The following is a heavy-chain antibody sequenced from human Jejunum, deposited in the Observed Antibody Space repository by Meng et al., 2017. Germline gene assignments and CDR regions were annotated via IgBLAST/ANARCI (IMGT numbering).Heavy chain of an antibody. CDR3: ARGRYASVGFAS. CDR1: GSTFNGYW. Sequence: GESLKISCAASGSTFNGYWMHWVRQAPGKGLVWVARIKSDGSNTEYADSVKGRFTISRDNAKNMLYLQMNSLRAEDTAVYYCARGRYASVGFASWGQGIRVNGAS. D-gene: IGHD2-2*01. J-gene: IGHJ4*02. V-gene: IGHV3-74*03. CDR2: IKSDGSNT.